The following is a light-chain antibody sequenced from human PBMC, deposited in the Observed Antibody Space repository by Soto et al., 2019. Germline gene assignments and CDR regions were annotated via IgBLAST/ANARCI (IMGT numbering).Light chain of an antibody. CDR2: DTS. CDR3: QQCASCPRSVS. Sequence: EIVLTQSPATLSLSPGERATLSCRASQSVSSYLAWYQQKPGQAPRLLIYDTSKSATHIPARFSGSGSGTVFTLTISSLESEDIYAHHCQQCASCPRSVSFGPGTKVDL. J-gene: IGKJ3*01. CDR1: QSVSSY. V-gene: IGKV3-11*01.